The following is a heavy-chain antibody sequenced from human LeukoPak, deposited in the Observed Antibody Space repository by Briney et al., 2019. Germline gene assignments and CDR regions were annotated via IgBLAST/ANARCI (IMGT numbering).Heavy chain of an antibody. Sequence: GRSLRLSCAASGFTFSSYAMSWVRQAPGKGLEWVSSISGSGGSTYYADSVKGRFTISRDNSKNTLYLQMNSLRAEDTAVYYCAKSEAAAGPNWFDPWGQGTLVTVSS. CDR3: AKSEAAAGPNWFDP. D-gene: IGHD6-13*01. J-gene: IGHJ5*02. CDR1: GFTFSSYA. V-gene: IGHV3-23*01. CDR2: ISGSGGST.